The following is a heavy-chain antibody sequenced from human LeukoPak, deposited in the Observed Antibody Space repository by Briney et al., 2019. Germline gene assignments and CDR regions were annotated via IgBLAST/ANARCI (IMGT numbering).Heavy chain of an antibody. J-gene: IGHJ1*01. CDR1: GGTFSSNA. Sequence: SVKVSCKASGGTFSSNAISWVRQAPGQGLEWMGGIVPIFGTAKYAQKFQGRVTITADESTSTVYMELSRLRSEDTAVYYCARDSSEFRSLIPHWGQGTLVTVSS. CDR3: ARDSSEFRSLIPH. CDR2: IVPIFGTA. V-gene: IGHV1-69*13. D-gene: IGHD2-21*01.